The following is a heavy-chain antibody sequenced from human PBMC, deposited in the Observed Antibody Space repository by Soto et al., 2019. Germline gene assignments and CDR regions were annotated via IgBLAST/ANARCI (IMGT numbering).Heavy chain of an antibody. J-gene: IGHJ4*02. CDR3: TRDYYVYYFDY. Sequence: LSLTCTVSGGSISSYYWSWIRQPPGKGLEWIGYIYYSGSTNYNPSLKSRVTISVDASKNQFSLKLSSVTAADTAVYYCTRDYYVYYFDYWGQRTLVTVSS. D-gene: IGHD3-10*02. V-gene: IGHV4-59*01. CDR1: GGSISSYY. CDR2: IYYSGST.